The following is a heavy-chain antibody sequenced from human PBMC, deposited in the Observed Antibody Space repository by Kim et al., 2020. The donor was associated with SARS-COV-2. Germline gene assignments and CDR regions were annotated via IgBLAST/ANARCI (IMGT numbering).Heavy chain of an antibody. Sequence: SLRLSCAASGFTFDDYAMHWVRQAPGKGLEWVSGISWNSGSIGYADSVKGRFTISRDNAKNSLYLQMNSLRAEDTALYYCAKDKYSSSWYYFDDWGQGTLVTVSS. CDR3: AKDKYSSSWYYFDD. V-gene: IGHV3-9*01. CDR1: GFTFDDYA. D-gene: IGHD6-13*01. CDR2: ISWNSGSI. J-gene: IGHJ4*02.